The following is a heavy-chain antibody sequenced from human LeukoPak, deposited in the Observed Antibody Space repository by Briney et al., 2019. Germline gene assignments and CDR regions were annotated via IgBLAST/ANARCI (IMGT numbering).Heavy chain of an antibody. D-gene: IGHD3-22*01. V-gene: IGHV3-21*01. CDR1: GFTFSSYS. Sequence: PGGSLRLSCPASGFTFSSYSMNWVRLAPGKGLGWVSSIISSSSYIYYADSVKGRFTISRDNAKNSLYLQMNSLRAEDTAVYYCARSGYDSSGYTNWFDPWGQGTLVTVSS. CDR3: ARSGYDSSGYTNWFDP. CDR2: IISSSSYI. J-gene: IGHJ5*02.